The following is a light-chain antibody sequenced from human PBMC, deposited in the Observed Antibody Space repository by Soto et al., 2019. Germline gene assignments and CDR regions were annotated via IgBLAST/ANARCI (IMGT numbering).Light chain of an antibody. CDR2: WAS. J-gene: IGKJ2*01. Sequence: DIVMNQSPDSLAVSLGERATINCKSRQSVLYSSNNKNYLDWYQQKPGQPPKLLIYWASTRESGVPDRFSGRGSGTDFALTISSLQAEDVAVYYCQQYYSTPPTFGQGTKLEIK. CDR1: QSVLYSSNNKNY. CDR3: QQYYSTPPT. V-gene: IGKV4-1*01.